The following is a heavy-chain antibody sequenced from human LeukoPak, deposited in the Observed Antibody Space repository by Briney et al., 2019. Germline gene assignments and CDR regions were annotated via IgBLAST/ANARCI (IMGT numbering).Heavy chain of an antibody. CDR3: ARVQYSSSWLYLYYFDY. CDR1: GYTFTSYY. Sequence: ASVKVSCKASGYTFTSYYMHWVRQAPGQGLEWMGIINPSGGSTSYAQKCHGRVTMTRDMSTSTVYMELSSLRSDDTAVYYCARVQYSSSWLYLYYFDYWGQGTLVTVSS. J-gene: IGHJ4*02. V-gene: IGHV1-46*01. D-gene: IGHD6-13*01. CDR2: INPSGGST.